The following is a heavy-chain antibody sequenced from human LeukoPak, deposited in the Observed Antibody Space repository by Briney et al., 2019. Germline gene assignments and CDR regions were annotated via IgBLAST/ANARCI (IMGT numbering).Heavy chain of an antibody. J-gene: IGHJ4*02. Sequence: GRSLRLSCVDCGFTFTSYGMQWVRQAPGKGLEWVAVTAYDGTYKYYADSVKGRFTISRDTSKNTVYLQMNSLRDEDTAVYYCAKTRRAGSDYLHFDYWGQGTLVTVSS. D-gene: IGHD1-26*01. CDR3: AKTRRAGSDYLHFDY. CDR2: TAYDGTYK. CDR1: GFTFTSYG. V-gene: IGHV3-30*18.